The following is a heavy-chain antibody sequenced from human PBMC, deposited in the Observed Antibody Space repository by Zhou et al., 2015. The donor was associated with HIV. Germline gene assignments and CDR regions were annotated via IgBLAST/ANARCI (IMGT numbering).Heavy chain of an antibody. CDR1: GGTFSSYA. J-gene: IGHJ5*02. CDR3: ASRLGYCSGGSCYTWFDP. D-gene: IGHD2-15*01. V-gene: IGHV1-69*01. CDR2: IIPIFGTA. Sequence: QVQLVQSGAEVKKPGSSVKVSCKASGGTFSSYAISWVRQAPGQGLEWMGGIIPIFGTANYAQKFQGRVTITADESTSTAYMELSSLRSEDTAVYYCASRLGYCSGGSCYTWFDPWGQGTLVTVSS.